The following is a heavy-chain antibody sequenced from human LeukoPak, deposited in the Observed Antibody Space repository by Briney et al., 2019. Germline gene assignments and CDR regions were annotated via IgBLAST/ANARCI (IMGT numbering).Heavy chain of an antibody. CDR1: GITFSYCT. D-gene: IGHD3-22*01. Sequence: SVTVSCKASGITFSYCTISWVRQAPGQGLEWMGRIIPIFGTADYAQKFQGRVTITTDESTNTAYMELSSLRSEDTAMYYCAREPVPRSSGLQYWGQGTLVTVSS. CDR3: AREPVPRSSGLQY. CDR2: IIPIFGTA. J-gene: IGHJ4*02. V-gene: IGHV1-69*05.